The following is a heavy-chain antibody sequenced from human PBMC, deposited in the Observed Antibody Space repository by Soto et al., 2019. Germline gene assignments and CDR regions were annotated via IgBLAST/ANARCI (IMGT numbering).Heavy chain of an antibody. CDR2: IYYSGST. Sequence: SETLSLTCTVSGGSISSSSYYWGWIRQPPGKGLEWIGSIYYSGSTYYNPSLKSRVTISVDTSKNQFSLKLSSVTAADTAVYYCARRGIVVELIFDYWGQGTLVTVSS. CDR1: GGSISSSSYY. CDR3: ARRGIVVELIFDY. J-gene: IGHJ4*02. D-gene: IGHD2-15*01. V-gene: IGHV4-39*01.